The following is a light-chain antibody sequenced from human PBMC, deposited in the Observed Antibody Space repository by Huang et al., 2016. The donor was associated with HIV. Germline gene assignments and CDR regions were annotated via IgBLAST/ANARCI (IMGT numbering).Light chain of an antibody. CDR3: QQYNKWPPEYT. Sequence: VMMSQSPATLAASPWERVTLSCGASQSVNTNLAWYQQKPGQPPRLRIYAASTRATGVPARFAGSGSGTEFTLTIDSLQSDDFAVYYCQQYNKWPPEYTFGQGTRLEIK. J-gene: IGKJ2*01. V-gene: IGKV3-15*01. CDR2: AAS. CDR1: QSVNTN.